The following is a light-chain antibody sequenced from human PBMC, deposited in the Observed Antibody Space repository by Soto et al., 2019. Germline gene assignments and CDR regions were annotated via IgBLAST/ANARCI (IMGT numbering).Light chain of an antibody. CDR1: SSDVGGYNY. Sequence: QSALTQPASVSGSPGQSITISCTGTSSDVGGYNYVSWYQQYPGKAPKLMIYDVSNRPSGVSNRFSGSKSGNTASLTISGLQAEDEADYYCSSYTTSSPYVFGTRTKLTVL. J-gene: IGLJ1*01. V-gene: IGLV2-14*01. CDR2: DVS. CDR3: SSYTTSSPYV.